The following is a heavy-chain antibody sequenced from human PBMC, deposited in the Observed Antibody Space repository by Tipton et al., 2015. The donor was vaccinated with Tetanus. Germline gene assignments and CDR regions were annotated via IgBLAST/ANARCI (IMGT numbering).Heavy chain of an antibody. Sequence: TLSLTCTVSGGSVSNGSYYWNWIRQPPGKGLEWIGFVSSSGNSNYSPSLTGRVSMSLDTSKQQFSLSLTSATAADTAVYYCARGWSECSSWSCSPFDSWGQGTLVTVSS. J-gene: IGHJ4*02. V-gene: IGHV4-61*01. CDR1: GGSVSNGSYY. D-gene: IGHD2-2*01. CDR2: VSSSGNS. CDR3: ARGWSECSSWSCSPFDS.